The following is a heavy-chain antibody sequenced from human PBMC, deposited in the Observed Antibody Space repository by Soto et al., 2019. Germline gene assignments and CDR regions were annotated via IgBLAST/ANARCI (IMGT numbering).Heavy chain of an antibody. Sequence: SETLSLTCTVSGASITSSYWSWIRQSPGQGLEWIAYIYHTGTTNYYPSLTIRVTITIYTYTTQFHLTLTFLTTAATAAYFCARGGNRYSNTASGVGGYDYWGQGTLVTVSS. J-gene: IGHJ4*02. CDR2: IYHTGTT. V-gene: IGHV4-59*13. D-gene: IGHD5-12*01. CDR3: ARGGNRYSNTASGVGGYDY. CDR1: GASITSSY.